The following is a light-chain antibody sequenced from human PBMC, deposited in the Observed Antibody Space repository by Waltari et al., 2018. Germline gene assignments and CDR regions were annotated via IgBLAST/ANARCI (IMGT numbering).Light chain of an antibody. CDR3: LLYYGDAQLGV. CDR1: TGAVTSGYY. CDR2: SIS. V-gene: IGLV7-43*01. Sequence: QTVVTQEPSLTVSPGGTVTLTCASSTGAVTSGYYPNWFQQKPGQAPRSLIYSISKNHSWPPARFSGSLLGGKAALTLSGAQPEDEAEYYCLLYYGDAQLGVFGGGTKLTVL. J-gene: IGLJ3*02.